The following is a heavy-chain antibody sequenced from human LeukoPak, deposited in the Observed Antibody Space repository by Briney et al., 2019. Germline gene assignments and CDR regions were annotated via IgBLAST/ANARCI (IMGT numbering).Heavy chain of an antibody. CDR2: SYDGSNK. V-gene: IGHV3-30-3*01. D-gene: IGHD6-19*01. CDR3: AKDLDLNSGWSFDY. J-gene: IGHJ4*02. Sequence: GRSLRLSCAASGFTFSSYAISYDGSNKYYADSVKGRCTISRDNSKNTLYLQMNSLRAEDTAVYYCAKDLDLNSGWSFDYWGQGTLVTVSS. CDR1: GFTFSSYA.